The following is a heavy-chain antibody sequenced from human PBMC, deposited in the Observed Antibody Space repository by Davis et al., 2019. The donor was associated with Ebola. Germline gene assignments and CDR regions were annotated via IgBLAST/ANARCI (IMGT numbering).Heavy chain of an antibody. CDR3: ARDVTVQGVIDY. CDR2: ISSTSNYI. D-gene: IGHD3-10*01. V-gene: IGHV3-21*01. J-gene: IGHJ4*02. Sequence: GESLKISCAASGFTFTDYTLNWVRRAPGRGLEWVSSISSTSNYIHYASSMMGRFTVSRDNAKKSLYLQMNSLRAGDTAVYYCARDVTVQGVIDYWGQGTLVLVSS. CDR1: GFTFTDYT.